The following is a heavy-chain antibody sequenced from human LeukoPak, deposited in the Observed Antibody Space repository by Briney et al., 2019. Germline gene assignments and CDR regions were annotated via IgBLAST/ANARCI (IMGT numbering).Heavy chain of an antibody. V-gene: IGHV4-59*11. J-gene: IGHJ6*03. Sequence: SETLSLTCTVSGGSISSHYWSWIRQPPRKGLEWIGYIYYSGSTNYNPSLKSRVTISVDTSKNQFSLKLSSVTAADTAVYYCATSLRYDILTGYYYYYMDVWGKGTTVTVSS. CDR3: ATSLRYDILTGYYYYYMDV. CDR1: GGSISSHY. D-gene: IGHD3-9*01. CDR2: IYYSGST.